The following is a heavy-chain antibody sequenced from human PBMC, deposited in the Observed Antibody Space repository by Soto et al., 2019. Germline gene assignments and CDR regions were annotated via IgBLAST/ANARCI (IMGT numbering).Heavy chain of an antibody. D-gene: IGHD4-17*01. V-gene: IGHV1-69*01. Sequence: QVQLVQSGAEVKKPGSSVKVSCKASGCTFTSFAISWVRQAPGKGLEWMGEIIPLFGTTNYAQKFQGRVTITADESTTTAYMELSSLRSEDSAVYYCARETTTVTRDYFYYGMDVWGPGTTVTVSS. CDR3: ARETTTVTRDYFYYGMDV. J-gene: IGHJ6*02. CDR2: IIPLFGTT. CDR1: GCTFTSFA.